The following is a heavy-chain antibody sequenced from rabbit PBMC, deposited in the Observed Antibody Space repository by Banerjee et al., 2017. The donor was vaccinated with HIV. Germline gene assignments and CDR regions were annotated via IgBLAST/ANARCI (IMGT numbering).Heavy chain of an antibody. V-gene: IGHV1S39*01. D-gene: IGHD4-1*01. CDR2: IEPIFGNT. Sequence: QEHLVESGGGLVQPGGSLKLSCTASGFDFINYGVTWVRQAPGKGLEWIGYIEPIFGNTYYASWVNGRFTISRTSSTTVTLRMTSLTAADTATYFCARDLAGVIGWNFYLWGPGTLVTVS. J-gene: IGHJ4*01. CDR3: ARDLAGVIGWNFYL. CDR1: GFDFINYG.